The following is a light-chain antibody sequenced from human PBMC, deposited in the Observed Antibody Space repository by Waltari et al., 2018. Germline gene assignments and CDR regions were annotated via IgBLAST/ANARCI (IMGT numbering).Light chain of an antibody. CDR2: GDN. V-gene: IGLV1-40*01. Sequence: QSVLTQPPSVSGAPGQRVTISCTGSSSNVGAGYDVNWYQQLPGTAPKLLIYGDNNRPSGVPDRFSGSKSGTSASLAIIGLQAEDEADYFCQSYDSRLTDNYVFGTGTKVTVL. J-gene: IGLJ1*01. CDR3: QSYDSRLTDNYV. CDR1: SSNVGAGYD.